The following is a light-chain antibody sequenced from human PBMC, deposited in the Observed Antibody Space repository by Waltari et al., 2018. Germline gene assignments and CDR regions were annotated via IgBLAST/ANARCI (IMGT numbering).Light chain of an antibody. CDR2: KVS. J-gene: IGKJ2*01. Sequence: DAVMTQSPLSLPVTLGQPASISCSSSQSLVFSDGNIYLNWFPQRPGQAPRRLIYKVSNRDSGVPDRFSGSGSGTDFTLKISRVEAEDVGGVYYCMQATHWPYTFGQGTKLEIK. CDR3: MQATHWPYT. V-gene: IGKV2-30*01. CDR1: QSLVFSDGNIY.